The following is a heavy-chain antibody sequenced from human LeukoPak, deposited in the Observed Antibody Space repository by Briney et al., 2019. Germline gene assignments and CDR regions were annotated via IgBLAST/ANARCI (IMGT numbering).Heavy chain of an antibody. V-gene: IGHV3-74*01. D-gene: IGHD3-10*01. CDR3: ARGPSYSGLSAFDI. CDR2: VSSGGYTT. Sequence: GSLRLSCAASGFTFSGDWMHWVRQAPGKGLVWVSHVSSGGYTTRYADSVKGRFTISRDNSKNTLYLQMNSLRAEDTAVYYCARGPSYSGLSAFDIWGQGTMVTVSS. CDR1: GFTFSGDW. J-gene: IGHJ3*02.